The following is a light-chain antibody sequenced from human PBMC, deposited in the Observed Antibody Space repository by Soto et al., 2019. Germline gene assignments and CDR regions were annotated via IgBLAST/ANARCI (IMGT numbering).Light chain of an antibody. V-gene: IGKV3-20*01. CDR2: GAS. CDR3: HQYGSSPRT. CDR1: PRVSSTY. Sequence: EDVLTQSPGTLSLSPGERVTLSCRASPRVSSTYLAWVQQKPGQAPRLLIYGASTRATGITERFSGRGSGTDFTLTISSLEPEDFAVYYCHQYGSSPRTFGQGTKVEIK. J-gene: IGKJ1*01.